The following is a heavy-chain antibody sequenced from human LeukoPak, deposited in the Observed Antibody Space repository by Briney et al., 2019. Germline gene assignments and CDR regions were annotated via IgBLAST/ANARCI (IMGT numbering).Heavy chain of an antibody. CDR2: INSDGSST. J-gene: IGHJ4*02. D-gene: IGHD2-21*02. V-gene: IGHV3-74*01. CDR1: GFTFSIYW. Sequence: GGSLRLSCAASGFTFSIYWMHWVRQAPGKGLVWVSRINSDGSSTSYADAVKGRFTISRDNAKNTLYLQMNSLRAEDTAVYYCARDDAYCGGDCPKFDYWGQGTLVTVSS. CDR3: ARDDAYCGGDCPKFDY.